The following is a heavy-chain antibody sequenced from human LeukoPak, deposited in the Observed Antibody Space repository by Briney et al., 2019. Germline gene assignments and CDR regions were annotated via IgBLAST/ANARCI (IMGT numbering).Heavy chain of an antibody. CDR2: IGTAADT. V-gene: IGHV3-13*01. Sequence: PGGSLRLSCAASGFTFSTYDIHWVRQPTGKGLEWVSGIGTAADTYYSGSVKGRFTISRENAKNSLYLQMNSLRAGDTAVYYCAKEGGSCSSTSCQYYFDYWGQGTLVTVSS. D-gene: IGHD2-2*01. J-gene: IGHJ4*02. CDR1: GFTFSTYD. CDR3: AKEGGSCSSTSCQYYFDY.